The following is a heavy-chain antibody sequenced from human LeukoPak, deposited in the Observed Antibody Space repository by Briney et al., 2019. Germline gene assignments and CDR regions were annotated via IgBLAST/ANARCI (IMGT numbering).Heavy chain of an antibody. CDR1: GFTFSTYS. J-gene: IGHJ6*03. CDR2: ITSSSSYI. CDR3: ARVTGGARNDNFYYYHMDV. Sequence: GGSLRLSCAASGFTFSTYSMNWVRQAPGKGLEWVSSITSSSSYIYYADSVKGRSTISRDNAKNSLYLQMNSLRAEDTAVYYCARVTGGARNDNFYYYHMDVWGKGTTVTVSS. V-gene: IGHV3-21*01. D-gene: IGHD5-24*01.